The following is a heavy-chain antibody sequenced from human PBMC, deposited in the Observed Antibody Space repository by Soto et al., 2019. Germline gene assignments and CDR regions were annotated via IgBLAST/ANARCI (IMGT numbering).Heavy chain of an antibody. D-gene: IGHD3-10*01. Sequence: SCAASGFTFSYTWMSWVRQAPGKGLEWVGRIKSKTDGGTTDNAAPVKGRFTISRDDSKNTLYLQMNSLKTEDTAMYYCTTGPQWFGHLKGDYWGQGTLVTVSS. CDR2: IKSKTDGGTT. CDR3: TTGPQWFGHLKGDY. CDR1: GFTFSYTW. V-gene: IGHV3-15*01. J-gene: IGHJ4*02.